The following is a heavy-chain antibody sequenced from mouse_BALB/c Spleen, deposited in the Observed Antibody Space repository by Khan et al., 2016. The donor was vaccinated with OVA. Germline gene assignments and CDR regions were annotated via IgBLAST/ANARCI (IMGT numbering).Heavy chain of an antibody. V-gene: IGHV9-3-1*01. CDR3: VRCHGRY. J-gene: IGHJ2*01. D-gene: IGHD6-1*01. CDR1: GYTFKDYV. Sequence: QIQLVQSGPELKKPGETVKISCKASGYTFKDYVMNWVKQSPGEGLKWMGWMNTYTGEPTYADDFKGSFAFSLETSASTAYLQLSSLTTEDTATYFYVRCHGRYWGQGTTLTVSS. CDR2: MNTYTGEP.